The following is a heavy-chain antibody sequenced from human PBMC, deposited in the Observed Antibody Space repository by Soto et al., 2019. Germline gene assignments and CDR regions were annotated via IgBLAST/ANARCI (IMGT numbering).Heavy chain of an antibody. J-gene: IGHJ6*03. Sequence: QVQLVQSGAEVKKPGASVKVSCKASGYTFTSYAMHWVRQAPGQRLEWMGWINAGNGNTKYSQKFQGRVTITRDTFASTAYMELSSLRSEDTAVYYCARESGGSGSREFYYYYYMDVWGKGTTVTVSS. V-gene: IGHV1-3*01. CDR3: ARESGGSGSREFYYYYYMDV. CDR1: GYTFTSYA. CDR2: INAGNGNT. D-gene: IGHD3-10*01.